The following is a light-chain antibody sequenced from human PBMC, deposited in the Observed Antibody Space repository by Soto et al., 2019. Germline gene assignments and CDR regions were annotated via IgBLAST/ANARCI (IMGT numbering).Light chain of an antibody. V-gene: IGLV2-11*01. Sequence: QSALTQPRSVSGSPGQSVAISCTGTSSDVGGYNYVSWYQQHPGKAPKPMIYDVTQRPSGVPDRSSGSKSGNTASLTISGLQAEDEADYYCCSYAGSYVVFGGGTKLTVL. J-gene: IGLJ2*01. CDR2: DVT. CDR1: SSDVGGYNY. CDR3: CSYAGSYVV.